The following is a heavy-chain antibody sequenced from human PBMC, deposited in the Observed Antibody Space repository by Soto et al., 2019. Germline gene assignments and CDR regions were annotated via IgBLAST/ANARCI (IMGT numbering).Heavy chain of an antibody. D-gene: IGHD3-22*01. V-gene: IGHV1-69*13. J-gene: IGHJ6*02. CDR3: ATRYYDSSGYWPYGMDV. Sequence: GPSVKVSCKASGGTFSSYAISWVRQAPGQGLEWMGGIIPIFGTANYAQKFQGRVTITADESTSTAYMELSSLRSEDTAVYYCATRYYDSSGYWPYGMDVWGQGTTVTVSS. CDR1: GGTFSSYA. CDR2: IIPIFGTA.